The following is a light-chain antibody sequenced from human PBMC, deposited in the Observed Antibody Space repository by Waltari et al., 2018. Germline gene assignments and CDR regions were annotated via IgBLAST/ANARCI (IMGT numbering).Light chain of an antibody. V-gene: IGLV2-23*02. CDR3: CSYAGPATFVV. CDR1: ISDVGRYTL. CDR2: EVY. Sequence: QSALTQPASVSGSPGQSITISCTGIISDVGRYTLASWYQQFPGRAPQLIISEVYRRPSGISDRFSGSKSGNTASLTISGLRAEDEADYYCCSYAGPATFVVFGGGTKLTVL. J-gene: IGLJ2*01.